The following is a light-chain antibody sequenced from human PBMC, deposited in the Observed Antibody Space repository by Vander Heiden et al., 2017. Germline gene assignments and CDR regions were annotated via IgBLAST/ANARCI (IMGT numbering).Light chain of an antibody. CDR1: LDVEKS. CDR3: HQGNSFPPT. CDR2: GAS. J-gene: IGKJ4*01. V-gene: IGKV1-12*01. Sequence: DMKMTQSPSSVSTSVGNRISMEQWTRLDVEKSLAWYQQKPGQAPKLLSYGASTLRGGVLSRFIGSGYETDYMLTITYEQPEDFATYYCHQGNSFPPTFGGGTKVEIK.